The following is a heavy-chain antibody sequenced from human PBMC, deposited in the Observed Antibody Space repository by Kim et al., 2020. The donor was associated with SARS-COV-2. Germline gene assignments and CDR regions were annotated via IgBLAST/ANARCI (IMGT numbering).Heavy chain of an antibody. J-gene: IGHJ2*01. Sequence: ASVKVSCKISGYTFTGHSIHWVRQAPGQGLEWMAGINPYSGTTIFAQRFQGRVTMTKDTSISTAYMELSSLTSEDTALYYCATCATAGRCYW. D-gene: IGHD6-13*01. V-gene: IGHV1-2*02. CDR2: INPYSGTT. CDR1: GYTFTGHS. CDR3: ATCATAGRCYW.